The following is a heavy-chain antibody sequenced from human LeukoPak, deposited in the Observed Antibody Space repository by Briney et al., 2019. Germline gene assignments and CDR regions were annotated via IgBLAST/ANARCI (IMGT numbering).Heavy chain of an antibody. CDR2: IYYSGNT. CDR1: GGSISSYY. J-gene: IGHJ1*01. CDR3: ARGSSSRYSEYFQY. D-gene: IGHD6-13*01. V-gene: IGHV4-59*08. Sequence: SETLSLTCTVSGGSISSYYWSWIRQSPGKGLEWIGYIYYSGNTNYNPSLKSRVTISVDTSKNQFSLKLSSVTATDTAVYYCARGSSSRYSEYFQYWGQGTLVTVSS.